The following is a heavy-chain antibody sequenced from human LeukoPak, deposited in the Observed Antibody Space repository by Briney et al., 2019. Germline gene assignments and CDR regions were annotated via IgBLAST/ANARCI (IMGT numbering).Heavy chain of an antibody. Sequence: SETLSLTCAVYGGSFSGYYWSWIRQPPGKGLGWIGEINHSGSTNYNPSLKSRVTISVDTSKNQFSLKLSSVTAADTAVYYCARRVTYFDWFLSNGYYYYYYMDVWGKGTTVTISS. J-gene: IGHJ6*03. CDR3: ARRVTYFDWFLSNGYYYYYYMDV. D-gene: IGHD3-9*01. CDR1: GGSFSGYY. CDR2: INHSGST. V-gene: IGHV4-34*01.